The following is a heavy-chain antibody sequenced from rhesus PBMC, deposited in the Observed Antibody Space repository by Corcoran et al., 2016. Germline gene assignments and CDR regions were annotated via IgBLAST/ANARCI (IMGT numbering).Heavy chain of an antibody. CDR1: GGSISSGYG. CDR3: ARRVGSGWFDY. V-gene: IGHV4S7*01. CDR2: VFGTIGST. J-gene: IGHJ4*01. D-gene: IGHD6-31*01. Sequence: QLQLQESGPGLVKPSETLSLTCAVSGGSISSGYGWSWIRQPPGKGREWIGKVFGTIGSTYNNPSRKRRVTMSKDTSKNQFSLKLSSVTAADTAVYYCARRVGSGWFDYWGQGVLVTVSS.